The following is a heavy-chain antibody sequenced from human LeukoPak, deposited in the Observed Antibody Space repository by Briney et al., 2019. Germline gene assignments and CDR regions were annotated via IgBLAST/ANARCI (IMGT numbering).Heavy chain of an antibody. Sequence: GGSLRLSCAASGFTFTTYFMTWVRQAPGKGLEWVAHINKDGSEKYYVDSVKGRFTISRGNAKNSVYLQMNSLRAEDTAVYYCARTQGVYSYGYSPIDYWGQGTLVTVSS. CDR2: INKDGSEK. D-gene: IGHD5-18*01. V-gene: IGHV3-7*01. CDR3: ARTQGVYSYGYSPIDY. J-gene: IGHJ4*02. CDR1: GFTFTTYF.